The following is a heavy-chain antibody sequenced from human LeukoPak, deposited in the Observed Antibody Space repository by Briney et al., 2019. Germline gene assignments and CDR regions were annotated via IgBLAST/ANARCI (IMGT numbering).Heavy chain of an antibody. CDR3: ASDSSGWYRDY. D-gene: IGHD6-19*01. Sequence: GGSLRLSCAASGFTVSSNYMSWVRQAPGKGLEWVSVIYSGGSTYYADSVKGRFTISRDNSKNTLYLQMSSLRAEDTAVYYCASDSSGWYRDYWGQGTLVTVSS. CDR2: IYSGGST. V-gene: IGHV3-53*01. J-gene: IGHJ4*02. CDR1: GFTVSSNY.